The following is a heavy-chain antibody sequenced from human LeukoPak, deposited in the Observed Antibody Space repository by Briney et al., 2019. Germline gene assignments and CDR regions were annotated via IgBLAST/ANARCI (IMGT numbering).Heavy chain of an antibody. CDR3: ARDVRSGSYQYYFAS. Sequence: PGGSLRLSCAASGFTFSSYAMHWVRQAPGKGLEWVAVISYDGSNKYYADSVKGRFTISRDNSKNTLYLQMNSLRAEDTAVYYCARDVRSGSYQYYFASWGQGTLITVSS. CDR1: GFTFSSYA. CDR2: ISYDGSNK. J-gene: IGHJ4*02. V-gene: IGHV3-30*01. D-gene: IGHD1-26*01.